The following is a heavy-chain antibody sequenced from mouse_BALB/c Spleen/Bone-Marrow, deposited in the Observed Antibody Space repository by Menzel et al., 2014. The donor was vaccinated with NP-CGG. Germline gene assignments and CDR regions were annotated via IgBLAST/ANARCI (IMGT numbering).Heavy chain of an antibody. J-gene: IGHJ2*01. CDR1: GYTFTDYY. D-gene: IGHD2-1*01. V-gene: IGHV1-19*01. CDR3: ARGIYYGNYFDY. CDR2: VNPYNGGT. Sequence: VQLQQPGPELVKPGASVKMSCKASGYTFTDYYMGWVKQSHGESFEWIGRVNPYNGGTSYNQKFKGKATLTVDKSSSTAYMELNSLTSEDSAVYYCARGIYYGNYFDYWGQGTTLTVSS.